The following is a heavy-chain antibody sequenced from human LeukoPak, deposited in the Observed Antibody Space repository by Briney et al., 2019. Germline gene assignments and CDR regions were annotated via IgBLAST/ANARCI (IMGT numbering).Heavy chain of an antibody. D-gene: IGHD3-3*01. V-gene: IGHV4-34*01. Sequence: SETLSLTCAVYGGSFSGYYWSWIRQPPGKGLEWIGEINLSGSTNYNPSLKSRVTISVDTSKNQFSLKLSSVTAADTAVYYCARGTRTIFGVVIPKYYFDYWGQGTLVTVSS. CDR2: INLSGST. CDR3: ARGTRTIFGVVIPKYYFDY. J-gene: IGHJ4*02. CDR1: GGSFSGYY.